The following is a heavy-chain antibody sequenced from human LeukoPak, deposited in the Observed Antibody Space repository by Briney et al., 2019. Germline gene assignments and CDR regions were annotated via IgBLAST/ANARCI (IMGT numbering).Heavy chain of an antibody. D-gene: IGHD3-3*01. CDR1: GYTFTSYA. V-gene: IGHV7-4-1*02. CDR2: INTNTGNP. CDR3: ARPKYDFWSGQLGDYFDY. J-gene: IGHJ4*02. Sequence: ASVKVSCKASGYTFTSYAMNWVRQAPGQGLEWMGWINTNTGNPTYAQGFTGRFVFSLDTSVSTAYLQISSLKAEDTAVYYCARPKYDFWSGQLGDYFDYWGQGTLVTVSS.